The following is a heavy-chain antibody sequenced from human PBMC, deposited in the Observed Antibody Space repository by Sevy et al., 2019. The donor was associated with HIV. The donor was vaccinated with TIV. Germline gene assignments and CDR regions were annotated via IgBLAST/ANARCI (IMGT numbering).Heavy chain of an antibody. V-gene: IGHV4-39*01. CDR3: ARLGGLRFFDWSSLNYFDY. D-gene: IGHD3-9*01. CDR2: VYFTGST. Sequence: SETLSLTCSVSGGSISSSTYYWGWIRQPPGRGLEWFGSVYFTGSTYYNPSLKSRVTISVDTSKNEFSLKVNSVTAADTAVYYCARLGGLRFFDWSSLNYFDYWGQGTLVTVSS. J-gene: IGHJ4*02. CDR1: GGSISSSTYY.